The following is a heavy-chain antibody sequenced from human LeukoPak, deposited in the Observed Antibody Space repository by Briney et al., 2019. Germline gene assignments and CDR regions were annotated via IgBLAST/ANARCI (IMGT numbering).Heavy chain of an antibody. CDR2: ISAYNGNT. CDR1: GGTFSSYA. Sequence: ASVKVSCKASGGTFSSYAISWVRQAPGQGLEWMGWISAYNGNTNYAQKLQGRVTMTTDTSTSTAYMELRSLRSDDTAVYYCARDATVTTRGYYMDVWGKGTTVTVSS. CDR3: ARDATVTTRGYYMDV. J-gene: IGHJ6*03. V-gene: IGHV1-18*01. D-gene: IGHD4-17*01.